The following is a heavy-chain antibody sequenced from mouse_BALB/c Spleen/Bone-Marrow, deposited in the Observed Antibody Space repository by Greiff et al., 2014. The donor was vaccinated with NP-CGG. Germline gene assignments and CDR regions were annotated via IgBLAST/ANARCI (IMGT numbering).Heavy chain of an antibody. J-gene: IGHJ3*01. CDR1: GFNIKDTY. V-gene: IGHV14-3*02. CDR2: IDPANDNT. CDR3: AVYDYEGFAY. D-gene: IGHD2-4*01. Sequence: EVQLQQSGAELVKPGASVKSSCTASGFNIKDTYMHWVKQRPEQGLEWIGRIDPANDNTKYDPKFQGKATITADTSSNTAYLQLSSLTSEDTAVYYCAVYDYEGFAYWGQGTLVTVSA.